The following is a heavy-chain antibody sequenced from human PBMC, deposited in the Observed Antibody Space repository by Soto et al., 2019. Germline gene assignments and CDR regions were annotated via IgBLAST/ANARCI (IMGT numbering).Heavy chain of an antibody. D-gene: IGHD3-9*01. Sequence: PSETLSLTCAVSGGSISSGGYSWSWIRQPPGKGLEWIGYIYHSGSTYYNPSLKSRVTISVDRSENHFSLKLSSVTAADTAVYYCARSLSVRLVLDYWGQGTLVTVSS. CDR1: GGSISSGGYS. CDR2: IYHSGST. CDR3: ARSLSVRLVLDY. J-gene: IGHJ4*02. V-gene: IGHV4-30-2*01.